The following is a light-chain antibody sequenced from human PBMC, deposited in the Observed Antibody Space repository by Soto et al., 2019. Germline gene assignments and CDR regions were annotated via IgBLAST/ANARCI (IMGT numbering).Light chain of an antibody. CDR3: LLSYSGRLYV. CDR2: DTD. J-gene: IGLJ1*01. Sequence: QAVVTQEPSLTVSPGGTVTLTCGSSTGPVTNGHFPYWFQQKPGQAPRPLIYDTDTKHSWTPARFSGSLLGDKAALTLSGTRPEDEADYYCLLSYSGRLYVFGPGTKLTVL. CDR1: TGPVTNGHF. V-gene: IGLV7-46*01.